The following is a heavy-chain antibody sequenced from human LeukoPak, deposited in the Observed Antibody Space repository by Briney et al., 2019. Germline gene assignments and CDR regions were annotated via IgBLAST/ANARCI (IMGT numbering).Heavy chain of an antibody. J-gene: IGHJ4*02. CDR1: GYTFTSYD. CDR3: ARAPYYDFWSGYHYYFDY. Sequence: ASVKVSCKASGYTFTSYDINWVRQATGQGLEWMGWMNPNSGNTGYAQKFQDRVSMTTDTSTSTANMELRSLRSDDTAVYYCARAPYYDFWSGYHYYFDYWGQGTLVTVSS. CDR2: MNPNSGNT. V-gene: IGHV1-8*01. D-gene: IGHD3-3*01.